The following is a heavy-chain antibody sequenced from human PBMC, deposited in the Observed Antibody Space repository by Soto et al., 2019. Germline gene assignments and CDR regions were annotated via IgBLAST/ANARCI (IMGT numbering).Heavy chain of an antibody. D-gene: IGHD1-26*01. CDR3: AKFASGSYPYYSAY. CDR1: GVSFCSYL. V-gene: IGHV3-23*01. J-gene: IGHJ4*02. Sequence: PWWCLELCSASCGVSFCSYLVDGVRQATGKGLEWVSAIDYSGDTTYYADSVKGRFTIYRDNSKDTLYLQMNSLRVEDTAVYYCAKFASGSYPYYSAYWGQGTPVPGFS. CDR2: IDYSGDTT.